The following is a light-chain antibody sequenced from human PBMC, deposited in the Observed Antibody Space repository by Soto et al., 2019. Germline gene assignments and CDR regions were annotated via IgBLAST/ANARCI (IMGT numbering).Light chain of an antibody. J-gene: IGLJ2*01. CDR1: SSNIGTNY. CDR3: AAWDDSVSGPV. V-gene: IGLV1-47*01. Sequence: QSVLTQSPSASGTPGQRVTVSCSGSSSNIGTNYVYWYQQLPGTAPKVLIYSTDKRPSGVPDRFSGSKSGTSASLAISGLRSEDEADYCCAAWDDSVSGPVFGGGTKVTVL. CDR2: STD.